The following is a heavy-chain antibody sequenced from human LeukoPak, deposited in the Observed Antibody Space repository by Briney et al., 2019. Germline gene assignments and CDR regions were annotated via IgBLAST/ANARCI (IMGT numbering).Heavy chain of an antibody. J-gene: IGHJ5*02. CDR1: GYTFTSYD. V-gene: IGHV1-8*01. D-gene: IGHD1-1*01. Sequence: GASVKVSCKASGYTFTSYDINWVRQASGQGLEWMGWMSLNSGNTGYAQKFQGRVTMTRHTSISTAYMELSSLRSEHTAVYYCARGVQGPLGHWFDPWGQGTLVTVSS. CDR2: MSLNSGNT. CDR3: ARGVQGPLGHWFDP.